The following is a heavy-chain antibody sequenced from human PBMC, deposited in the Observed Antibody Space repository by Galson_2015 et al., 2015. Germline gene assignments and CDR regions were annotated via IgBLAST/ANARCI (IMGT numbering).Heavy chain of an antibody. Sequence: SETLSLTCTVSGGSISSYYWSWIRQPPGKGLEWIGYIYYSGSTNYNPSLKSRVTISVDTSKNQFSLEPSSVTAADTAVYYCASVLDYGGSHAFDIWGQGTMVTVSS. CDR2: IYYSGST. J-gene: IGHJ3*02. CDR1: GGSISSYY. D-gene: IGHD4-23*01. V-gene: IGHV4-59*12. CDR3: ASVLDYGGSHAFDI.